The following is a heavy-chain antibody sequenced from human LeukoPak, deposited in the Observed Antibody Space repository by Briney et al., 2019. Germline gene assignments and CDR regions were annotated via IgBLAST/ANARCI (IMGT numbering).Heavy chain of an antibody. J-gene: IGHJ4*02. CDR2: IIPIFGTA. CDR1: GGTFSSYA. D-gene: IGHD3-10*01. Sequence: SVKVSCKASGGTFSSYAISWVRQAPGQGLEWMGGIIPIFGTANYAQKFQGRVTITADVSTSTAYMELSSLRSEDTAVYYCAREFRYYGSGSYFHANYFDYWGQGTLVTVSS. V-gene: IGHV1-69*01. CDR3: AREFRYYGSGSYFHANYFDY.